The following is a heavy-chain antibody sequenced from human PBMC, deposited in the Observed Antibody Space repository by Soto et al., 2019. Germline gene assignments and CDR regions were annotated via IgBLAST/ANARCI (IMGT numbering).Heavy chain of an antibody. J-gene: IGHJ4*02. V-gene: IGHV3-48*01. CDR3: ARGHILAAGRFDY. D-gene: IGHD6-13*01. Sequence: PGGSLRLSCVASGFTFSTYGMNWVRQAPGKGLEWISSISGISSTIHYADSVKGRFTISRDNAKDSLSLQMNGLRAEDTAVYYCARGHILAAGRFDYWGQGTLVTVSS. CDR1: GFTFSTYG. CDR2: ISGISSTI.